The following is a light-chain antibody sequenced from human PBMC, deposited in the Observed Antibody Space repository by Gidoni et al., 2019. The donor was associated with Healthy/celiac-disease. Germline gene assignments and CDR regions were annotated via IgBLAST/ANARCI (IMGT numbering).Light chain of an antibody. CDR1: ALTKQY. CDR3: QSADSSGTPVV. J-gene: IGLJ2*01. CDR2: KDS. V-gene: IGLV3-25*03. Sequence: SYELTQPPSVSVSPGQTARITCSGDALTKQYAYWYQQKPGQAPVLVIYKDSERPSGIPERFSGSSSGTTVTLTISGVQAEDEADYYCQSADSSGTPVVFGGGTKLTVL.